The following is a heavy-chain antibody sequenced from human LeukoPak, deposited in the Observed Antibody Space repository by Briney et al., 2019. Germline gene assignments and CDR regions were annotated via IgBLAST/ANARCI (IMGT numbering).Heavy chain of an antibody. CDR2: IYSTGTT. D-gene: IGHD2-21*02. J-gene: IGHJ4*02. V-gene: IGHV4-59*01. CDR1: GGSTSNYY. Sequence: SETLSLTCTVSGGSTSNYYWSWIRQPPGRGLEWIGFIYSTGTTNYIPSLKSRVTISVDTSKNQFSLNLSSVTAADTAVYYCARTLYCGGDCYYFDSWGQGTLVTVSS. CDR3: ARTLYCGGDCYYFDS.